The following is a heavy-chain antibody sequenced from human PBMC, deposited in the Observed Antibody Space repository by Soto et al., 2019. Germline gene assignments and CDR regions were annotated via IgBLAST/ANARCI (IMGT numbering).Heavy chain of an antibody. CDR2: ISSSSSTI. J-gene: IGHJ5*02. CDR3: ARSIWNCRWFDP. D-gene: IGHD1-7*01. CDR1: GFTFSSYS. Sequence: EVQLVESGGGLVQPGGSLRLSCAASGFTFSSYSMNWVRQAPGKGLEWLSYISSSSSTIYYADSVKGRFTISRDNAKNSMYLQMNSLRAEETVVYYCARSIWNCRWFDPWGQGTLVTVSS. V-gene: IGHV3-48*01.